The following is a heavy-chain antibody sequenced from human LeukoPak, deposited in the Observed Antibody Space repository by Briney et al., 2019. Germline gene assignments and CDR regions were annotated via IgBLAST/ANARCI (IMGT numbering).Heavy chain of an antibody. CDR2: ITDSGTGT. D-gene: IGHD3/OR15-3a*01. CDR3: AKCSTTGRLEMIFS. Sequence: GGSLRLSCAASGFTFSSYALSWVRQAPGKGLEWVSGITDSGTGTYYADSVKGRFTVSRDNSKNTLYLQMNSLRAEDTAVYYCAKCSTTGRLEMIFSWGQGTLVTVSS. J-gene: IGHJ5*02. CDR1: GFTFSSYA. V-gene: IGHV3-23*01.